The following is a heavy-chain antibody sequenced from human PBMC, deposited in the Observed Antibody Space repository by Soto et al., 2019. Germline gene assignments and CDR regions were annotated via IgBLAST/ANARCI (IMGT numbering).Heavy chain of an antibody. CDR1: GFTFSAYY. J-gene: IGHJ4*02. Sequence: QVQLVESGGGLVKPGGSLRLSCAASGFTFSAYYMSWIRQAPGKGLEWISYISSSDDTGNYADSVKGRFTVSRDNAKNSLYLQMNSLRGEDTAVYYCARDRGAVVGQFFDYWGQGTLVTVSS. V-gene: IGHV3-11*01. D-gene: IGHD6-19*01. CDR3: ARDRGAVVGQFFDY. CDR2: ISSSDDTG.